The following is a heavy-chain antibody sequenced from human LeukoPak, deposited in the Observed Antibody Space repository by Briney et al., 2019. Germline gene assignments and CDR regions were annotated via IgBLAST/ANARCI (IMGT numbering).Heavy chain of an antibody. J-gene: IGHJ3*02. CDR1: GFTFSNAW. Sequence: KPGGSLRLSWAASGFTFSNAWMSWVRQAPGKGLEWVGRIKSKTDGGTTNYAAPVKGRFTISRDDSKNTLCLQMNSLKTEDTAVYYCTTAGTYYYDSSGHYSDAFDIWGQGTMVTVSS. CDR2: IKSKTDGGTT. CDR3: TTAGTYYYDSSGHYSDAFDI. V-gene: IGHV3-15*01. D-gene: IGHD3-22*01.